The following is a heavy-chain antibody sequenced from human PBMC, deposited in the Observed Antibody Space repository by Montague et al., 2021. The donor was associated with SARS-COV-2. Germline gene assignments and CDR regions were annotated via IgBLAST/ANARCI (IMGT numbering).Heavy chain of an antibody. D-gene: IGHD3-22*01. CDR3: AKDMEDRYDSSGYFDY. Sequence: NSGSIYYADSVKVLFTISRDNAKNSLYLHMNSLRAEDTALYYCAKDMEDRYDSSGYFDYWGKG. V-gene: IGHV3-9*01. J-gene: IGHJ4*02. CDR2: NSGSI.